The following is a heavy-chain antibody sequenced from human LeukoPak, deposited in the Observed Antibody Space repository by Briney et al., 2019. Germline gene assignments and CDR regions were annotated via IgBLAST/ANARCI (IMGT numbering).Heavy chain of an antibody. D-gene: IGHD3-22*01. CDR2: INHSGST. CDR1: GGSFSGYY. CDR3: ARGTSSGYFDY. J-gene: IGHJ4*02. Sequence: SETLSLTCAVYGGSFSGYYWSWIRQPPGKGLEWIGEINHSGSTNYNPSLKSRVTTSVDTSKNQFSLKLSSVTAADTAVYYCARGTSSGYFDYWGQGTLVTVSS. V-gene: IGHV4-34*01.